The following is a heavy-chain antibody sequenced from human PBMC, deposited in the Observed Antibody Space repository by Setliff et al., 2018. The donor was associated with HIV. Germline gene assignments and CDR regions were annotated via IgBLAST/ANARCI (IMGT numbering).Heavy chain of an antibody. V-gene: IGHV3-48*01. CDR1: GFIFSNAR. CDR3: AGGNTMVTDFDY. CDR2: ISDTSATI. D-gene: IGHD3-10*01. J-gene: IGHJ4*02. Sequence: PGGSLRLSCAASGFIFSNARMNWVRQVPGKGLEWLSYISDTSATISYADSVKGRFTVSRDNAKNSLYLQMNSLRAEDTAVYYCAGGNTMVTDFDYWGQGTLVTVSS.